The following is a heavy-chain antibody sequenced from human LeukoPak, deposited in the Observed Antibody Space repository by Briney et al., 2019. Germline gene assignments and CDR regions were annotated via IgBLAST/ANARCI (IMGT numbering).Heavy chain of an antibody. CDR2: INHSGNT. V-gene: IGHV4-34*01. CDR1: GGSFIVYY. Sequence: PSETLSLTCAVYGGSFIVYYWSGIREPPGKGLEWIGEINHSGNTNYNPSLQSRVTIPSEASKNQFSLKLSSVTAADRAVLYCTRGRRTASRIYYYYYMDVWGKGTTVTVSS. J-gene: IGHJ6*03. CDR3: TRGRRTASRIYYYYYMDV. D-gene: IGHD1-1*01.